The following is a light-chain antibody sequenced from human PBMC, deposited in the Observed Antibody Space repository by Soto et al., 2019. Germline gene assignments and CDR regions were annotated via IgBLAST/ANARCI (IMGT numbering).Light chain of an antibody. CDR2: AAS. J-gene: IGKJ2*02. V-gene: IGKV1-39*01. CDR1: QSISNY. Sequence: DIQMTQSPSSLSASVGDRVTIACRASQSISNYLNWYQQKPGKAPKLLIYAASNLQSGVPSRFSGSGSGTDFTLNISSLQPEDFATYYCQQSYSTPLCTFGQGTRLEI. CDR3: QQSYSTPLCT.